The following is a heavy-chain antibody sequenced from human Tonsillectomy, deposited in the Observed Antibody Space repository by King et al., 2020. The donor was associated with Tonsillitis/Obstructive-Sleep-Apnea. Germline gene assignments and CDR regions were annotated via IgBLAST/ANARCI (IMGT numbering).Heavy chain of an antibody. CDR2: IYYSAST. CDR3: ARVSFSERPSCTNDECEGYYYYYMDV. CDR1: GDSISNYY. D-gene: IGHD2-8*01. Sequence: VQLQESGPGLVKPSETLSLTCTVSGDSISNYYWSWIRQPPGKGLEWIGYIYYSASTNYNPSLKSRVTISVDTSRNQFSLKLSSVTAADTAVYYCARVSFSERPSCTNDECEGYYYYYMDVWGKGTTVTVSS. J-gene: IGHJ6*03. V-gene: IGHV4-59*13.